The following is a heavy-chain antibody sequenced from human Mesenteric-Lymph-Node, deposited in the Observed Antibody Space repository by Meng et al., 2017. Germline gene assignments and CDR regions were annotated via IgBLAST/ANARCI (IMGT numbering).Heavy chain of an antibody. Sequence: VQRQGSGPGLVKPSGTLSLTCTVSGGSIYSINWWSWVRQPPGKGLEWIGEIYHNGDTNYSPSLKSRVTMSVDKSKNQFSLKLTSVTAADTAVYYCARVAAAGNEWFDPWGQGTLVTVSS. CDR3: ARVAAAGNEWFDP. D-gene: IGHD6-13*01. V-gene: IGHV4-4*02. J-gene: IGHJ5*02. CDR1: GGSIYSINW. CDR2: IYHNGDT.